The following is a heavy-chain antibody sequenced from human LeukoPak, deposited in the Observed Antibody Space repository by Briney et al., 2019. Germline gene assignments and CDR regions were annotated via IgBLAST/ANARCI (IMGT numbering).Heavy chain of an antibody. CDR3: ARAKEEQWLVFDY. CDR1: GFTFSSYW. V-gene: IGHV3-74*01. Sequence: PGGSLRLSCAASGFTFSSYWMHWVRQAPGKGLVWVSRINSDGSSTSYADSVKGRFTISRDNAKNTLYLQMNSLRAEDTAVYCCARAKEEQWLVFDYWGQGTLVTVSS. D-gene: IGHD6-19*01. CDR2: INSDGSST. J-gene: IGHJ4*02.